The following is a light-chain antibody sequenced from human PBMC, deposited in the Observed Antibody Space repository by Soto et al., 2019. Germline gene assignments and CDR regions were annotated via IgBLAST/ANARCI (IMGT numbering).Light chain of an antibody. CDR1: QSVGSN. Sequence: EIVMTQSPATLSVSPGERATLSCRGSQSVGSNLAWYQQKPGQAPRLLIYTASTRVTGIPARFSGSGSGTEFTLTISTLQSEDFAVYYCQQYSNSPSWTFGQGTKVDIK. CDR2: TAS. J-gene: IGKJ1*01. V-gene: IGKV3-15*01. CDR3: QQYSNSPSWT.